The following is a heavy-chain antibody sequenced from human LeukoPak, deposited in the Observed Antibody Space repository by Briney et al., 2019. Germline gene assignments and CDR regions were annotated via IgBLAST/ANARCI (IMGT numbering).Heavy chain of an antibody. Sequence: PSETLSLTCTVSGGSISSYYWSWIRQPPGKGLEWIGYIYYSGSTNYNPSLKSRVTISVDTSKNQFSLKLSSVTAADTAVYYCARVPTYYDFWSGSQGDYMDVWGKGTTVTVSS. D-gene: IGHD3-3*01. CDR2: IYYSGST. CDR1: GGSISSYY. V-gene: IGHV4-59*01. J-gene: IGHJ6*03. CDR3: ARVPTYYDFWSGSQGDYMDV.